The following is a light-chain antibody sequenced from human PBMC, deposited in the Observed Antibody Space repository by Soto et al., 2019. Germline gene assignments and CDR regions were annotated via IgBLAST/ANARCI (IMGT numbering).Light chain of an antibody. V-gene: IGLV2-14*01. Sequence: QSSLTQPASVSGSPGQSITISCTGTSGDIGSYNRVSWYQQHPGKAPKLIIYEVTDRPSGVSNRFSGPKSGNTASLTIYGLQAEDEAEYYCSSYTNINTRACVFGTGTKVTVL. J-gene: IGLJ1*01. CDR2: EVT. CDR1: SGDIGSYNR. CDR3: SSYTNINTRACV.